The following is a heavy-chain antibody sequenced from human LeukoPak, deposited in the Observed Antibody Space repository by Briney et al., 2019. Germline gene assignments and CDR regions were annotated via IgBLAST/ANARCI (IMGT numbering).Heavy chain of an antibody. D-gene: IGHD6-13*01. Sequence: VASVKVSCKASGYTFTGYYMHWVRQAPGQGLEWMGWINPNSGGTNYAQKFQGRVTMTRDTSISTAYMELSRLRSDDTAVYYCARDGLRYSSSWYQTWGQGTRVTVSS. V-gene: IGHV1-2*02. J-gene: IGHJ4*02. CDR3: ARDGLRYSSSWYQT. CDR1: GYTFTGYY. CDR2: INPNSGGT.